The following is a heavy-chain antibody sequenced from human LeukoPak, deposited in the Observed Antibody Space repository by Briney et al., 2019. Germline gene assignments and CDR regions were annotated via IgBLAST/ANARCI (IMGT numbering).Heavy chain of an antibody. CDR2: ISGSGGST. D-gene: IGHD5-18*01. CDR1: GFTFSSYA. V-gene: IGHV3-23*01. J-gene: IGHJ6*03. CDR3: AKDLSGYSYRGRDRYYYMDV. Sequence: GGSLRLSCAASGFTFSSYAMSWVRQAPGKGLEWVSAISGSGGSTYYADSVKGRFTISRDNSKNTLYLQMNSLRAEDTAVYYCAKDLSGYSYRGRDRYYYMDVWGKGTTVTVSS.